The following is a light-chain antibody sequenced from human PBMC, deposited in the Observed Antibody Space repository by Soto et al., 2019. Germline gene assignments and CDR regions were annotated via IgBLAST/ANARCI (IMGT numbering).Light chain of an antibody. J-gene: IGLJ1*01. V-gene: IGLV2-14*01. CDR1: SSDVGGYNY. Sequence: QSALTQPASVSGSPGQSITISCTGTSSDVGGYNYVSWYQQHPGKAPKLMIYEVSNRPSGVSNRFSGSKSGNTASLTISGLQAEDEADYHCSSYTSSSTPHVFGTGTKVTVL. CDR2: EVS. CDR3: SSYTSSSTPHV.